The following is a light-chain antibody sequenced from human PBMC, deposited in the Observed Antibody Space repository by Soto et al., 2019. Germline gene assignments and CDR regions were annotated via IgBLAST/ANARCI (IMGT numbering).Light chain of an antibody. CDR3: QQYGGSPLVT. CDR1: PSVSSSS. Sequence: EIVLTQSPGILSLSPGERATLSCRASPSVSSSSLAWYQQKPGQATRLLVYGASSRATGIPDRFSGSGSGTDFTLTISRLEPEDFAVYYCQQYGGSPLVTFGQGTKLEIK. CDR2: GAS. J-gene: IGKJ2*01. V-gene: IGKV3-20*01.